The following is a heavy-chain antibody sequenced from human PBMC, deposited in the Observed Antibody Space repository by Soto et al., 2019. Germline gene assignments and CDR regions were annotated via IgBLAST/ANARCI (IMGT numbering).Heavy chain of an antibody. CDR2: ISSSGSTI. D-gene: IGHD2-21*01. V-gene: IGHV3-48*02. Sequence: PGGSLRLSCAASGFSFSSHSMKWVRQAPGKGLEWVSYISSSGSTIYYAESVKGRFTISRDNAKNSLYLQMNSLRDDDTAVYYCARGRGYCGGTNCYLDYWGQGP. J-gene: IGHJ4*02. CDR1: GFSFSSHS. CDR3: ARGRGYCGGTNCYLDY.